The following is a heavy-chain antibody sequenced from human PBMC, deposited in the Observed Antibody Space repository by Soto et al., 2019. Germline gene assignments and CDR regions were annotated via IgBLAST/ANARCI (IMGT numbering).Heavy chain of an antibody. CDR1: GDSVSSYY. J-gene: IGHJ6*02. V-gene: IGHV4-59*02. CDR3: ARGVLRYYYYGMDV. CDR2: IYISGNT. Sequence: QVQLQESGPGLMKPSETLSLSCTVSGDSVSSYYWSWIRQLPGRVLEWIGYIYISGNTNYNPSLKSRVTISRDTSKKQFSLNLNSVTAADTAVYYCARGVLRYYYYGMDVWGPVTTVTVSS.